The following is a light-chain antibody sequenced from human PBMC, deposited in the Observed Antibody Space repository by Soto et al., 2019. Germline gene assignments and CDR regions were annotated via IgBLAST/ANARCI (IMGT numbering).Light chain of an antibody. Sequence: SYELTQAPSVSVAPRQTARITCGGNNIAIKRVHWYQQKPRQAPVLVVYDDGDRPSGLPERFSGSNSGNTATLTITRVEAGDEADYHCQVWDSSCDHRLLFGGGTKVTVL. CDR2: DDG. V-gene: IGLV3-21*02. CDR1: NIAIKR. J-gene: IGLJ2*01. CDR3: QVWDSSCDHRLL.